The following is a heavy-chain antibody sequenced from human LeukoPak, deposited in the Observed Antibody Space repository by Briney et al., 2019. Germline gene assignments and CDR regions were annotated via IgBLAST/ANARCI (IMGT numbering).Heavy chain of an antibody. J-gene: IGHJ3*02. CDR3: ARDRSSGRLGAFDI. V-gene: IGHV4-61*01. CDR1: GGSVSSGSYY. Sequence: SETLSLTCTVCGGSVSSGSYYWSWIRQPPGKGLEWIGYIYYSGSTNYNPSLKSRVTISVDTSKKQFSLKLSSVTAADTAVYYCARDRSSGRLGAFDIWGQGTMVTVSS. CDR2: IYYSGST. D-gene: IGHD6-19*01.